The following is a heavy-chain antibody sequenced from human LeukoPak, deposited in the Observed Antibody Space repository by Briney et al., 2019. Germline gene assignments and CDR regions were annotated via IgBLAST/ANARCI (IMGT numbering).Heavy chain of an antibody. CDR1: GYTFTSYA. V-gene: IGHV1-3*01. J-gene: IGHJ4*02. Sequence: ASVKVSCKASGYTFTSYAMHWVRQAPGQRLEWMGWINAGNGNTKYSQKFQGRVTMTRNTSISTAYMELSSLRSEDTAVYFCARVARVKVRGVIITELQYWGQGTLVTVSS. CDR2: INAGNGNT. D-gene: IGHD3-10*01. CDR3: ARVARVKVRGVIITELQY.